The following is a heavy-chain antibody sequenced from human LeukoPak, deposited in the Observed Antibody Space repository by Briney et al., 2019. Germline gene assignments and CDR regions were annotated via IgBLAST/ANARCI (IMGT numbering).Heavy chain of an antibody. J-gene: IGHJ5*02. CDR2: MNPNSGNT. CDR1: GYTFTSYD. V-gene: IGHV1-8*01. CDR3: ARDNSGGSTWWFDP. D-gene: IGHD2-15*01. Sequence: VASVKVSCKASGYTFTSYDINWVRQATGQGLEWMGWMNPNSGNTGYAQKFQGRVTMTRDTSTSTVYMELSSLRSEDTAVYYCARDNSGGSTWWFDPWGQGTLVTVSS.